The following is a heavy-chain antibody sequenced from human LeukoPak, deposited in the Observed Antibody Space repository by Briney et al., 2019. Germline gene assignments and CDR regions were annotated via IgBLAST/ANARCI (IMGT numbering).Heavy chain of an antibody. Sequence: GASVKVSCKASGYTFASYYMHWVRQAPGQGLEWMGIINPSGGSTSYAQKFQVRVTMTRDTSTSTVYMELSSLRSEDTAVYYCARDRFVVGATTPGDYWGQGTLVTVSS. CDR1: GYTFASYY. D-gene: IGHD1-26*01. CDR2: INPSGGST. V-gene: IGHV1-46*01. J-gene: IGHJ4*02. CDR3: ARDRFVVGATTPGDY.